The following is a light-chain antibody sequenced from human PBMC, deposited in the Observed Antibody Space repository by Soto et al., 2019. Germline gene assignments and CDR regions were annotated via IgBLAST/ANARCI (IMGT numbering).Light chain of an antibody. CDR2: AAS. Sequence: DIQMTQAPSSLSASVGDRVTLTCRASQSVAGYLNWYQQKPGGAPHLLIYAASTLQSGVPSRFSGSGSGTDFKLTISSLQPEDVETYYCQQSYTSSWTFGQGTKVDIX. J-gene: IGKJ1*01. V-gene: IGKV1-39*01. CDR3: QQSYTSSWT. CDR1: QSVAGY.